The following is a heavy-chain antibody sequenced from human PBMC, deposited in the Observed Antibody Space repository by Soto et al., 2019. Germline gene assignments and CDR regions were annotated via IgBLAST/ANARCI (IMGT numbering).Heavy chain of an antibody. Sequence: PSETLSLTCAVYGGSFSGYYWSWIRQPPGKGPEWIGEINHTGGTHYNPSLKSRVTMSVDTSKNQFSLRLSSVTAADTAIYYCATRITVFGLLIPPFDPWGQGTQVTVS. CDR1: GGSFSGYY. CDR2: INHTGGT. D-gene: IGHD3-3*01. CDR3: ATRITVFGLLIPPFDP. V-gene: IGHV4-34*01. J-gene: IGHJ5*02.